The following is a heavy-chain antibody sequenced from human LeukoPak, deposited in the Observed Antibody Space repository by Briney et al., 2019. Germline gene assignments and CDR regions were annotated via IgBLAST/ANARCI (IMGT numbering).Heavy chain of an antibody. CDR2: VYDIGST. Sequence: PSETLSLTCTVSGGSIGSHYWTWIRQTPGKGLEWIGYVYDIGSTKYNPSLKSRVTISVDTSKNQFSLKLSSVTAADTAVYYCASFYCSGGSCYQYYYYYYMDVWGKGTTVTISS. J-gene: IGHJ6*03. V-gene: IGHV4-59*08. CDR3: ASFYCSGGSCYQYYYYYYMDV. D-gene: IGHD2-15*01. CDR1: GGSIGSHY.